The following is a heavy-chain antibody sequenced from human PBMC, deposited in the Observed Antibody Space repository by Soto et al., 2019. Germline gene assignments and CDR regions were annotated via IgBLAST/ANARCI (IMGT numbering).Heavy chain of an antibody. V-gene: IGHV4-4*02. CDR1: GGSISTINW. CDR2: IYQTGST. D-gene: IGHD6-6*01. J-gene: IGHJ6*02. CDR3: ARVSSSSAFGLDD. Sequence: SETLSLTCAVSGGSISTINWWTWVRQPPGKGLDWIGEIYQTGSTSYNPSLESRVTISIYKSKNQFSLKLRSVTAACTAVYYCARVSSSSAFGLDDWGQGTTVNVSS.